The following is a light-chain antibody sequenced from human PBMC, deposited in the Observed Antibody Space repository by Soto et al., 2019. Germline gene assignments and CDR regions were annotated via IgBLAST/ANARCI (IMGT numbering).Light chain of an antibody. V-gene: IGKV3-20*01. CDR3: QQYGSSPH. Sequence: EIVLTQSPGTLSLSPGERATLSCRASQSVSSSYLAWYQQKPGQAPRLLIYGASSRATGIPDRSSGSGSGTDFTLTISRLEPEDFAVYYCQQYGSSPHFGPGTKVDIK. CDR2: GAS. CDR1: QSVSSSY. J-gene: IGKJ3*01.